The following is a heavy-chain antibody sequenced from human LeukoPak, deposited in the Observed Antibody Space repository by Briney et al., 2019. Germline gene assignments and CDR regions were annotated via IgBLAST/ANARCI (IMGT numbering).Heavy chain of an antibody. CDR3: ARGKVGQWLVFKFGHYYFDY. V-gene: IGHV4-34*01. Sequence: PSETLSLTCAVYGGSFSGYYWSWIRQPPGKGLEWIGEINHSGSTNYNQTLNSRVTISVDTSKSQFSLKLSSVTAADTVVYYCARGKVGQWLVFKFGHYYFDYWGQGTLVTVSS. D-gene: IGHD6-19*01. CDR1: GGSFSGYY. CDR2: INHSGST. J-gene: IGHJ4*02.